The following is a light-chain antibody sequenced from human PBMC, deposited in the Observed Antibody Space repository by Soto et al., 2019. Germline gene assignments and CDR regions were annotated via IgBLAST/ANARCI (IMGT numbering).Light chain of an antibody. CDR2: GAS. V-gene: IGKV3-20*01. J-gene: IGKJ4*01. CDR3: EQYDKSIT. Sequence: EIVLTQSPGTLSLSPGERATLSCRASQIVSSSYLAWYQQKPGQAPRLLIYGASSRATGIPDRFSGSGSGTDFTLTINRLEPEDFAVYYCEQYDKSITFGGGTKVEIK. CDR1: QIVSSSY.